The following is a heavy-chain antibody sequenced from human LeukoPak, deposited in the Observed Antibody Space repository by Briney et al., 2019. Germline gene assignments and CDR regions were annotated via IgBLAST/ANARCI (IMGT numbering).Heavy chain of an antibody. CDR1: GFTFSSYW. CDR3: ARDARRAAGTSTDFDY. V-gene: IGHV3-21*01. D-gene: IGHD6-13*01. J-gene: IGHJ4*02. CDR2: ISSSSSYI. Sequence: GGSLRLSCAASGFTFSSYWMSWVRQAPGKGLEWVSSISSSSSYIYYADSVKGRFTISRDNAKNSLYLQMNSLRAEDTAVYYCARDARRAAGTSTDFDYWGQGTLVTVSS.